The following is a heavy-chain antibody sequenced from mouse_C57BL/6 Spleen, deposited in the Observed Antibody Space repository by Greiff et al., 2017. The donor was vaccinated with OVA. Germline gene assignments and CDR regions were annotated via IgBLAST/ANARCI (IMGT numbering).Heavy chain of an antibody. Sequence: EVMLVESGGGLVQPGGSLSLSCAASGFTFTDYYMSWVRQPPGKALEWLGFIRNKANGYTTEYSASVKGRFTISRDNSQSILYLQMNALGAEDSATYYCARYMAGYFDYRGQGTTLTVSS. CDR1: GFTFTDYY. CDR2: IRNKANGYTT. V-gene: IGHV7-3*01. J-gene: IGHJ2*01. CDR3: ARYMAGYFDY. D-gene: IGHD3-3*01.